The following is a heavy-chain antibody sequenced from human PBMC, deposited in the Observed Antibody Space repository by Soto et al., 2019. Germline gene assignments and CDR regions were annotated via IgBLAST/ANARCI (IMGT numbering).Heavy chain of an antibody. CDR1: GYSFSTYW. CDR2: IYPGDSDP. Sequence: GASLKISCKASGYSFSTYWIAWVRQRPGKGLDWMGIIYPGDSDPRYSPSFQGQVTISVDNSIYTAYLEWTTLRASDSAMYYCARHSLATQPGDYWGQGTRVTVSS. J-gene: IGHJ4*02. D-gene: IGHD5-12*01. CDR3: ARHSLATQPGDY. V-gene: IGHV5-51*01.